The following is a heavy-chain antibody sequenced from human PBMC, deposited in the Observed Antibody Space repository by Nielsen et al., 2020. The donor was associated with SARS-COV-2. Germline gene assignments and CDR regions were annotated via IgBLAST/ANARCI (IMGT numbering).Heavy chain of an antibody. V-gene: IGHV6-1*01. CDR3: SRGAAALKPYNWFDP. J-gene: IGHJ5*02. D-gene: IGHD6-13*01. CDR1: GDSVSSNSAA. Sequence: SQTLSLTCAISGDSVSSNSAAWNWIRQSPSRGLEWLGRTYYRSKWYHDYAVSVKSRITINPDTSKNQFSLQLNSVTPEDTAVYYCSRGAAALKPYNWFDPWGQGTLVTVSS. CDR2: TYYRSKWYH.